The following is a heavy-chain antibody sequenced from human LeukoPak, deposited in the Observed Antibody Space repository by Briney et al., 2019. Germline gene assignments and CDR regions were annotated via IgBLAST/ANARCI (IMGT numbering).Heavy chain of an antibody. Sequence: PSETLSLTCTVSGGSISSSSYYWGWIRQPPGKGLEWIGSIYYSGSTYYNPSLKSRVTISVDTSKNQFSLKLSSVTGADTAVYYCARFSIVGATRAFDYWGQGTLVTVSS. CDR3: ARFSIVGATRAFDY. D-gene: IGHD1-26*01. CDR1: GGSISSSSYY. V-gene: IGHV4-39*07. CDR2: IYYSGST. J-gene: IGHJ4*02.